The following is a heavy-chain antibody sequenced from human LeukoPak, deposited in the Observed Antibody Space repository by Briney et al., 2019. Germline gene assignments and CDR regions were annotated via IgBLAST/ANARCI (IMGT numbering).Heavy chain of an antibody. CDR3: ASLGYCSSTSCYVTDY. J-gene: IGHJ4*02. V-gene: IGHV3-30*02. Sequence: PGGSLRLSCAASGFTFSSYGTHWVRQAPGKGLEWVAFIRYDGSDKYYADSVKGRFTISRDNSKNTLYLQMNSLRAEDTAVYYCASLGYCSSTSCYVTDYWGQGTLVTVSS. CDR1: GFTFSSYG. D-gene: IGHD2-2*01. CDR2: IRYDGSDK.